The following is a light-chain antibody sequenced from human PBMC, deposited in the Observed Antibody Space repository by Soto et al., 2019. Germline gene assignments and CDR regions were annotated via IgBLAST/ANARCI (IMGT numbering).Light chain of an antibody. CDR1: SSDVGGYNY. V-gene: IGLV2-14*01. Sequence: QSALTQPASVSGSPGQSITISCTGTSSDVGGYNYVSWYQQHPGKAPKLMIYDVSNRPSGVSNRFSGSKSGNTASLTISGLPADEEADYCCSSYTSSSTLVFGGGTKVTVL. CDR3: SSYTSSSTLV. CDR2: DVS. J-gene: IGLJ2*01.